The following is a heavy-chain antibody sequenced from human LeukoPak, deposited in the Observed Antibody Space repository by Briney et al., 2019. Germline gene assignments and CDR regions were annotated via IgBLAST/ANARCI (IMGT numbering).Heavy chain of an antibody. D-gene: IGHD4-11*01. V-gene: IGHV4-61*08. CDR2: IYYSGST. CDR1: GGSISSGGYY. J-gene: IGHJ4*02. Sequence: SETLSLTCTVSGGSISSGGYYWSWIRQHPGKGLEWIGYIYYSGSTNYNPSLKSRVTISVDTSKNQFSLKLSSVTAADTAVYYCASQTTVTADFDYWGQGTLVTVSS. CDR3: ASQTTVTADFDY.